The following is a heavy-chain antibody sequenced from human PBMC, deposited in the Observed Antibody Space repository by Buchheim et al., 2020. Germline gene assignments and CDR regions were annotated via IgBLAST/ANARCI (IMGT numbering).Heavy chain of an antibody. V-gene: IGHV3-23*01. CDR3: AKDGWGHCTNGVCYYLYFDY. D-gene: IGHD2-8*01. J-gene: IGHJ4*02. CDR2: ISGSGGST. Sequence: EVQLLESGGGLVQPGGSLRLSCAASGFTFSSYAMSWVRQAPGKGLEWVSAISGSGGSTYYADSVKGRFTISRDNSKNTLYLQMNSLRAEDTAVYYCAKDGWGHCTNGVCYYLYFDYWGQGTL. CDR1: GFTFSSYA.